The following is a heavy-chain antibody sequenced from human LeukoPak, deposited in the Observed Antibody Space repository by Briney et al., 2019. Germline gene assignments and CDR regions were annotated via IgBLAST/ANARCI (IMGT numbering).Heavy chain of an antibody. Sequence: GGSLRLSCAASGFTFSTYGMHWVRQAPGKGLEWVALISYDRSNKYYADSVKGRFTISRDNSKNTLYLQMNSLRAEDTAVYYCAKDLGYCSGGSCYSDAFDIWGQGTMVTVSS. V-gene: IGHV3-30*18. CDR2: ISYDRSNK. CDR1: GFTFSTYG. D-gene: IGHD2-15*01. CDR3: AKDLGYCSGGSCYSDAFDI. J-gene: IGHJ3*02.